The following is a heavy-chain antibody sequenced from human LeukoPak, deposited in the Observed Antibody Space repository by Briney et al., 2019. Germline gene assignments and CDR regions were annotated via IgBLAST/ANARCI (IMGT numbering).Heavy chain of an antibody. J-gene: IGHJ4*02. D-gene: IGHD2-2*01. CDR3: AREAVPAAMPYFDY. Sequence: ASVKVSCKASGYTFTGYYMHWVRQAPGQGLEWMGWINPNSGGTNYAQKFQGRVTMTRDTSISTAYMELSRLRSDDTAVYYCAREAVPAAMPYFDYWGQGTLVTVSS. CDR2: INPNSGGT. CDR1: GYTFTGYY. V-gene: IGHV1-2*02.